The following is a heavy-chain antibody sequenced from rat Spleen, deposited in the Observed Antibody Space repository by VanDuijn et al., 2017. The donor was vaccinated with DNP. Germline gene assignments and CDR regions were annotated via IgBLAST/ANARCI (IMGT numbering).Heavy chain of an antibody. CDR2: MNSAGST. V-gene: IGHV3-3*01. D-gene: IGHD1-2*01. J-gene: IGHJ2*01. CDR3: ARLYDD. CDR1: GYSIISSYR. Sequence: VQLQESGPGLVKPSQSLSLTCSVTGYSIISSYRWHWIRKFPGNKLEWLGYMNSAGSTNYSPSLKSRISITRDTSKNQFFLQMNSLRSEDMATYYCARLYDDWGQGVMVTVSS.